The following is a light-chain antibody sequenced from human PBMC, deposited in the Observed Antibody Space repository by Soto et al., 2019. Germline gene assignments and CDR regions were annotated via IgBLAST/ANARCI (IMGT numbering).Light chain of an antibody. CDR2: DAS. CDR3: QKRVYRIT. J-gene: IGKJ5*01. CDR1: QSVSSY. Sequence: EIVLTQSPATLSLSPGERATLSCRASQSVSSYLAWYQQKPGQAPRLLIYDASNRATGIPARFSGSGSGTDFTITSSSLEDFESEDCKCQKRVYRITFGQGTRLEIK. V-gene: IGKV3-11*01.